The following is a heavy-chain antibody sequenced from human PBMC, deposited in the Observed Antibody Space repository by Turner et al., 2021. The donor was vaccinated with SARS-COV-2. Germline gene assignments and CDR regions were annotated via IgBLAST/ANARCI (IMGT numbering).Heavy chain of an antibody. J-gene: IGHJ4*02. CDR1: GGSISSYY. CDR3: ANMERDY. V-gene: IGHV4-59*01. Sequence: QVKLQESGPGLVKPSETLSPPGTVSGGSISSYYWSWIRQPPGKGLEWIGYIYDSGSTNYSPSLKSRVTISVDTSKNQFSLKLSSVTAADTAVYYCANMERDYWGQGTLVTVSS. CDR2: IYDSGST. D-gene: IGHD3-10*01.